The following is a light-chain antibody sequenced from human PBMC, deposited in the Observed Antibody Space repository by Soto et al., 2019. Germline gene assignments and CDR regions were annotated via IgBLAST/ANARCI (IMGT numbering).Light chain of an antibody. CDR3: QQYNSYSWT. J-gene: IGKJ1*01. V-gene: IGKV1-5*01. CDR1: QSISSW. CDR2: DAS. Sequence: DIQMTQSPSTLSASVGDRGTITCRASQSISSWLAWYQQKPGKAPKLLIYDASSLESGVPSRFSGSGSGTEFTRTISSLQPDDFATYYCQQYNSYSWTFGQGTKVEIK.